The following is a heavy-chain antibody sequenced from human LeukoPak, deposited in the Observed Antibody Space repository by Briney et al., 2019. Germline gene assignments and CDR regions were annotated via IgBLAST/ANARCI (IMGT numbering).Heavy chain of an antibody. J-gene: IGHJ4*02. CDR1: GFTFSSYW. CDR2: IKQDGSEK. V-gene: IGHV3-7*01. Sequence: GGSLRLSCAASGFTFSSYWMSWVRQAPGKGLEWVANIKQDGSEKYYVDSVKGRFTISRDNAKNSLYLQMNSLRAEDTAVYYCARDTVIIAAAAMYYFDYWGQGTLVTVSS. D-gene: IGHD6-13*01. CDR3: ARDTVIIAAAAMYYFDY.